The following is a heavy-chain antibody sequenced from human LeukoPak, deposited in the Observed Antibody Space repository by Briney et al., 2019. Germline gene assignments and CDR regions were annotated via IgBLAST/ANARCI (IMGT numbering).Heavy chain of an antibody. V-gene: IGHV2-5*02. CDR3: AHNGDDSSRNWFEP. D-gene: IGHD6-13*01. J-gene: IGHJ5*02. Sequence: SGPTLVKPTQTLTLTCTFSGFSLSTSGVAVGWIRQPPGKALEWLALMYWDDDKRYSPSLKSRLTVTKDTSKNQVVLTMTNMDPVDTATYYCAHNGDDSSRNWFEPWGQGILVTVSS. CDR1: GFSLSTSGVA. CDR2: MYWDDDK.